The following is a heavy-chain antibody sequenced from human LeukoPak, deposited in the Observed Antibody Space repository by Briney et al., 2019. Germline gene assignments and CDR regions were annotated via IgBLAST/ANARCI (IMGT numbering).Heavy chain of an antibody. J-gene: IGHJ4*02. CDR2: ISYDGSNK. V-gene: IGHV3-30*18. D-gene: IGHD7-27*01. Sequence: GGSLRLSCAASGFTFSSYGMHWVRQAPGKGLEWVAVISYDGSNKYYADSVKGRFTISRDNSKNTLYLQMNSLRAEDTAVYYCAKEGTGERARHDYWGQGTLVTVSS. CDR1: GFTFSSYG. CDR3: AKEGTGERARHDY.